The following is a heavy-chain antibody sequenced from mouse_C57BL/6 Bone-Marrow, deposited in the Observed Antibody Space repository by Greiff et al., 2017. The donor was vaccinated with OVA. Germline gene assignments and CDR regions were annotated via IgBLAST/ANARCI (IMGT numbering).Heavy chain of an antibody. CDR1: GFPITSGYY. CDR3: AGDVYDYGCAY. Sequence: QVQLKESGPGLVKPSQSLFLTCSITGFPITSGYYWIWIRQSPGKPLEWMGYITHSGETFYNPSLQSPISITRETSKNQFFLQLNSVTTEDTAMYYCAGDVYDYGCAYWGQGTLVTVSA. CDR2: ITHSGET. V-gene: IGHV12-3*01. D-gene: IGHD2-4*01. J-gene: IGHJ3*01.